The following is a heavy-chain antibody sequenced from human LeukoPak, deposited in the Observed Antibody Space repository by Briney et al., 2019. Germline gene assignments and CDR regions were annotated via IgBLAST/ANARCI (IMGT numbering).Heavy chain of an antibody. Sequence: KTSETLSLTCTVSGGSISGYYWSWIRQPPGKGLEWIGYIYYSGSTNYNPSLQSRVTISVDTSKNQFSLKLSSVTAADTAVYYCAKEVDTAKFDYWGQGTLVTVSS. CDR1: GGSISGYY. J-gene: IGHJ4*02. CDR3: AKEVDTAKFDY. V-gene: IGHV4-59*01. D-gene: IGHD5-18*01. CDR2: IYYSGST.